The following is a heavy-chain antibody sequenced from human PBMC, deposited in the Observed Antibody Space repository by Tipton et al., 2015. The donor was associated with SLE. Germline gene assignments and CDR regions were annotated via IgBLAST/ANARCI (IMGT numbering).Heavy chain of an antibody. Sequence: TLSLTCTVSGGSISSSNYYWGWIRKPPGKGLEWIGGSYYSGRTYYRPSLKSRVTISVETSKNQFSLKLSSVTAADTAVYYCARQDYDILTGYFDYWGQGTLVTVSS. CDR3: ARQDYDILTGYFDY. J-gene: IGHJ4*02. CDR2: SYYSGRT. V-gene: IGHV4-39*01. D-gene: IGHD3-9*01. CDR1: GGSISSSNYY.